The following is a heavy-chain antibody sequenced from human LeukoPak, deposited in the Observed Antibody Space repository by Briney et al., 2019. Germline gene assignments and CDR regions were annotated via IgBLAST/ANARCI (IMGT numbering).Heavy chain of an antibody. CDR2: INHSGST. V-gene: IGHV4-34*01. J-gene: IGHJ6*02. CDR1: GGSISSYY. D-gene: IGHD6-13*01. Sequence: PSETLSLTCTVSGGSISSYYWSWIRQPPGKGLEWIGEINHSGSTNYNPSLKSRVTISVDTSKNQFSLKLSSVTAAETAVYYCARGQGIASAAFLGVWGQGTTVTVSS. CDR3: ARGQGIASAAFLGV.